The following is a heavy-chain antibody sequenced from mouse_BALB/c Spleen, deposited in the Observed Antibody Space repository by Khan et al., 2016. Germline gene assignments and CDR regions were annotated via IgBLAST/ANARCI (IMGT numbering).Heavy chain of an antibody. J-gene: IGHJ1*01. CDR2: RNTETGEP. D-gene: IGHD1-2*01. CDR1: GYTFTDYS. V-gene: IGHV9-2-1*01. CDR3: AIRVRWYFDV. Sequence: QIQLVQSGPELKKPGETVKISCKASGYTFTDYSMHWVKQAPGKGLKWMGWRNTETGEPTYADDFRGRFAFSLETSASTAYLQINNLKNEDTATYLCAIRVRWYFDVWGAGTTVTVSS.